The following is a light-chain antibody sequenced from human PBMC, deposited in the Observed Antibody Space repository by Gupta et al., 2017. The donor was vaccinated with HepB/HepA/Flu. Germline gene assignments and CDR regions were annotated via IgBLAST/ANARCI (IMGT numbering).Light chain of an antibody. V-gene: IGLV1-40*01. Sequence: QSVLTQPPSVSGAPGQRVTIPCTGSGSNIGAGYDVHWYKQLPGTAPKLLSYGNSNRPSGVPDRFSGSKSGTSASLAITGLQAEDEADYYCQSYDSSLSVVVFGGGTKLTVL. CDR3: QSYDSSLSVVV. CDR1: GSNIGAGYD. CDR2: GNS. J-gene: IGLJ2*01.